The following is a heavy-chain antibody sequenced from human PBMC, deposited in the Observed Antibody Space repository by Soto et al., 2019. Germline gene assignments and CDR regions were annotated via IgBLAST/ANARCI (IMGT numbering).Heavy chain of an antibody. D-gene: IGHD3-16*01. CDR3: AHIPNYYQYDWFDP. J-gene: IGHJ5*02. Sequence: QITLKESGPTLVKPTQTLTLTCTFSGFSLTTRGVGVGWIRQPPGKALECLALIYWDDDKRYSPSLQSRLSPXKXTXXNQVALTMTNVDPVDTATYYCAHIPNYYQYDWFDPWGQGTLVSVSS. CDR1: GFSLTTRGVG. CDR2: IYWDDDK. V-gene: IGHV2-5*02.